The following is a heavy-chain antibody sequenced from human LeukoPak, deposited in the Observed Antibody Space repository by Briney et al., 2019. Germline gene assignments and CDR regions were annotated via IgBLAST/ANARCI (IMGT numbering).Heavy chain of an antibody. V-gene: IGHV4-34*01. CDR1: NGSLREFY. D-gene: IGHD3-10*01. J-gene: IGHJ4*02. Sequence: SETLSLTCGVYNGSLREFYWSWIRQSPGKGLEWIGQINHSRNINYNPSLRSRGTISVDMSKNQFSLNLSSVTAADTAVYYCASHRVLRGLIITASPSVCEYWGQGTLVTVSS. CDR2: INHSRNI. CDR3: ASHRVLRGLIITASPSVCEY.